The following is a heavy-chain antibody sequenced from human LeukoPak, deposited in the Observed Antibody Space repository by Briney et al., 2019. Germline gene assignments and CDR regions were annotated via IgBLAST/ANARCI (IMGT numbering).Heavy chain of an antibody. D-gene: IGHD2-2*01. CDR2: IYTSGST. Sequence: SETLSLTCTVSGGSISSGSYYWSWIRQPAGKGLEWIGRIYTSGSTNYHPSLKSRVTISVDTSKNQFSLKLSSVTAADTAVYYCAREAVEPAAIFDYWGQGTLVTVSS. J-gene: IGHJ4*02. CDR1: GGSISSGSYY. V-gene: IGHV4-61*02. CDR3: AREAVEPAAIFDY.